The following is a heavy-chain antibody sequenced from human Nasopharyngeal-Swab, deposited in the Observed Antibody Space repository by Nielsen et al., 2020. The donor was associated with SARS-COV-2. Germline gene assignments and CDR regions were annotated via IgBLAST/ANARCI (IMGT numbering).Heavy chain of an antibody. D-gene: IGHD5-12*01. Sequence: ASVKVSCKASGYTFTSYAMNWVRQAHGQGLEWMGWINTNTGNPTYAQGFTGRFVFSLDTSVSTAYLQISSLKAEDTAVYYCARGDIVATIDWGVHFDYWGQGTLVTVSS. V-gene: IGHV7-4-1*02. CDR2: INTNTGNP. CDR1: GYTFTSYA. J-gene: IGHJ4*02. CDR3: ARGDIVATIDWGVHFDY.